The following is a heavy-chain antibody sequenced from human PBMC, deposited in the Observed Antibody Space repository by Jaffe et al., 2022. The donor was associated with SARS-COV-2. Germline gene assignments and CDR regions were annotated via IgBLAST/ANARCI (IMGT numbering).Heavy chain of an antibody. CDR3: AKAYWVAALADAFDI. D-gene: IGHD6-13*01. V-gene: IGHV3-30*18. CDR2: ISYDGSNK. Sequence: QVQLVESGGGVVQPGRSLRLSCAASGFTFSSYGMHWVRQAPGKGLEWVAVISYDGSNKYYADSVKGRFTISRDNSKNTLYLQMNSLRAEDTAVYYCAKAYWVAALADAFDIWGQGTMVTVSS. CDR1: GFTFSSYG. J-gene: IGHJ3*02.